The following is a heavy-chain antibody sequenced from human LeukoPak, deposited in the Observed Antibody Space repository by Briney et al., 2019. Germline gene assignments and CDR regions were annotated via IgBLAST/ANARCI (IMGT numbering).Heavy chain of an antibody. CDR1: GGSFSGYY. CDR3: AREDYYGSGSYWV. D-gene: IGHD3-10*01. Sequence: SETLSLTCAVYGGSFSGYYWSWIRQPPGKGLEWIGEINHSGSTNYNPSLKSRVTISVDTSKNQFSLKLSSVTAADTAVYYCAREDYYGSGSYWVWGQGTLVTVSP. J-gene: IGHJ4*02. CDR2: INHSGST. V-gene: IGHV4-34*01.